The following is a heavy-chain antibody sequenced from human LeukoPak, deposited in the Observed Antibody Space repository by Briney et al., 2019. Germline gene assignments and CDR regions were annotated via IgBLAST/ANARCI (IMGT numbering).Heavy chain of an antibody. CDR3: AKDQLKYCSGGTCPSPFDY. Sequence: GGSLRLSCAASGFTFSTYGMHWVRQAPGKGLEGVADTSYDGGNKYYADSVKGRFTISRDNSKNTLYLQMNSLRAEDTAVYYCAKDQLKYCSGGTCPSPFDYWGQGTLVTVSS. CDR1: GFTFSTYG. V-gene: IGHV3-30*18. J-gene: IGHJ4*02. CDR2: TSYDGGNK. D-gene: IGHD2-15*01.